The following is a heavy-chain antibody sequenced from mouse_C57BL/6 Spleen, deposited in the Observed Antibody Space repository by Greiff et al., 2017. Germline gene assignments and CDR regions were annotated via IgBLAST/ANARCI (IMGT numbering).Heavy chain of an antibody. CDR2: ISLKSDNYAT. J-gene: IGHJ2*01. Sequence: DVKLEESGGGLVQPGGSVKLSCVASGFTFSNYWMNWVRQSPEKGLEWVAQISLKSDNYATHYAESVKGRFTISRDDPTRSVYLHMNNLRYEVTGSYYCSEYYYYFDYWGQGTTLTVSS. CDR1: GFTFSNYW. CDR3: SEYYYYFDY. V-gene: IGHV6-3*01. D-gene: IGHD1-1*01.